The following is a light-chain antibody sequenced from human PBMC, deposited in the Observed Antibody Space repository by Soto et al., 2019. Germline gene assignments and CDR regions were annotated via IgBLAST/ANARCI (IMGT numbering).Light chain of an antibody. CDR1: SSDVGGYNY. CDR2: EVN. Sequence: SALTQPPSASGSPGQSVAISCTGTSSDVGGYNYVSWYQQHPGKAPKLMIYEVNKRPSGVPDRFSGSKSGNTASLTVSGLQAEDEADYYCSSYAGSSNVFXTGTKVTVL. J-gene: IGLJ1*01. V-gene: IGLV2-8*01. CDR3: SSYAGSSNV.